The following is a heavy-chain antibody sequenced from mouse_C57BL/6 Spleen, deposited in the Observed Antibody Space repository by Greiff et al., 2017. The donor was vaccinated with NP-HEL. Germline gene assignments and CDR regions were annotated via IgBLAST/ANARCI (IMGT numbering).Heavy chain of an antibody. Sequence: EVQLQQSGPELVKPGASVKISCKASGYTFTDYYMNWVKQSHGKSLEWIGDINPNNGGTSYNQKFKGKATLTVDKSSSTAYMELRSLTSEDSAVYYCARATSQAFAYGGQGTLVTVSA. V-gene: IGHV1-26*01. J-gene: IGHJ3*01. D-gene: IGHD3-2*02. CDR2: INPNNGGT. CDR1: GYTFTDYY. CDR3: ARATSQAFAY.